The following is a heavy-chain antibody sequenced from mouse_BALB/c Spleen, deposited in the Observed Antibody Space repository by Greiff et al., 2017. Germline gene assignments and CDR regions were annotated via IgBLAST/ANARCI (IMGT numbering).Heavy chain of an antibody. D-gene: IGHD3-3*01. CDR3: AREERDEYYYAMDY. V-gene: IGHV2-9*02. CDR1: GFSLTSYG. Sequence: QVQLKESGPGLVAPSQSLSITCTVSGFSLTSYGVHWVRQPPGKGLEWLGVIWAGGSTNYNSALMSRLSISKDNSKSQVFLKMNSLQTDDTAMYYCAREERDEYYYAMDYWGQGTSVTVSS. J-gene: IGHJ4*01. CDR2: IWAGGST.